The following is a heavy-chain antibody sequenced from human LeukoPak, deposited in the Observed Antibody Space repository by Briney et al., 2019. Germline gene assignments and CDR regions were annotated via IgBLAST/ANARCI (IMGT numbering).Heavy chain of an antibody. Sequence: ESGPTLVEPTQTLTLTCTFSGFSLSTSGVGVGWIRQPPGKALEWLGFIYWDDDERYSPSLKSRLTITKDTSKNQVVLTMTNMDPVDTATYYCVRRPASSGAYGYFDYWGQGTLVTVSS. CDR2: IYWDDDE. CDR3: VRRPASSGAYGYFDY. V-gene: IGHV2-5*02. J-gene: IGHJ4*02. CDR1: GFSLSTSGVG. D-gene: IGHD6-19*01.